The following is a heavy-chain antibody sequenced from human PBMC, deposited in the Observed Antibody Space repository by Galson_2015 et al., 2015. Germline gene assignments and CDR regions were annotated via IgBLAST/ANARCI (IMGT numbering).Heavy chain of an antibody. Sequence: SLRLSCAASGFTFSSYSMNWVRQAPGKGLEWVSYISSSSSTIYYADSVKGRFTISRDNAKNTVWLQMNSLRVEDTAVYYCARDPVDGSGHFDYWGQGTLVTVSS. V-gene: IGHV3-48*01. CDR1: GFTFSSYS. CDR3: ARDPVDGSGHFDY. J-gene: IGHJ4*02. CDR2: ISSSSSTI. D-gene: IGHD6-19*01.